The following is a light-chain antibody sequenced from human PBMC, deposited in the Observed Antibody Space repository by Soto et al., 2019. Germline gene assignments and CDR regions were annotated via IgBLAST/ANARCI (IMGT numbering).Light chain of an antibody. CDR1: SSDVGGYKY. V-gene: IGLV2-14*01. J-gene: IGLJ3*02. CDR2: EVS. CDR3: TSYTSTSTGV. Sequence: QSALTQPASVSGSPGQSITISCTGTSSDVGGYKYVSWYQQHPDKAPKLIIFEVSNRPSGISSRFSGSKSGNTASLTISGLQAEDEADYYCTSYTSTSTGVFGGGTQLTVL.